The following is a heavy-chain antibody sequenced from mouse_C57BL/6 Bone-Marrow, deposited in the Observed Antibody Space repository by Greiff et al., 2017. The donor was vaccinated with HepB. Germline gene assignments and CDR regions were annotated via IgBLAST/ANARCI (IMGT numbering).Heavy chain of an antibody. Sequence: EVQLLESGAELVKPGASVKLSCTASGFTITDYYMHWVKQRPEQGLEWIGRIDPEDGDTNYAPKFKGKATITADTSSNTAYLQLSSLTSEDTAVSYCARGGGSSPAGFAYWGQGTLVTVSA. CDR3: ARGGGSSPAGFAY. V-gene: IGHV14-2*01. CDR1: GFTITDYY. CDR2: IDPEDGDT. J-gene: IGHJ3*01. D-gene: IGHD1-1*01.